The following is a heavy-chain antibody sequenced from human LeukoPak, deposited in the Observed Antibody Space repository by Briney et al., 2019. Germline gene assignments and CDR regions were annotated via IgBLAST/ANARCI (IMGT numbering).Heavy chain of an antibody. D-gene: IGHD1-1*01. CDR1: GGSISSYY. Sequence: SETLSLTCTVSGGSISSYYWSWIRQPPGKGLEWIGYIYYSGSTNYNPSLKSRVTISVDTSKNQLSLKLSSVTAADTAVYYCARLLAGTTRWVDAFDIWGQGTMVTVSS. CDR2: IYYSGST. J-gene: IGHJ3*02. V-gene: IGHV4-59*08. CDR3: ARLLAGTTRWVDAFDI.